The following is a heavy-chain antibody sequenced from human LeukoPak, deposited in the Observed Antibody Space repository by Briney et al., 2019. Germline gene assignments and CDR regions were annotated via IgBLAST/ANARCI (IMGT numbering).Heavy chain of an antibody. J-gene: IGHJ3*02. V-gene: IGHV4-39*01. CDR3: ASTLRGGNYDYVWGSPYDAFDI. CDR1: GGSISSSSYY. D-gene: IGHD3-16*01. Sequence: PSETLSLTCTVSGGSISSSSYYWGWIRQPPGKGLEWIGSIYYSGSTHYNPSLKSRVTISVDTSKNQFSLKLSSVTAADTAVYYCASTLRGGNYDYVWGSPYDAFDIWGQGTMVTVSS. CDR2: IYYSGST.